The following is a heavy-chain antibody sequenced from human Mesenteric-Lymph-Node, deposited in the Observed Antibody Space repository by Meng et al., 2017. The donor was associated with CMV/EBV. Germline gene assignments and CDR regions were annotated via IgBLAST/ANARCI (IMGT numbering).Heavy chain of an antibody. J-gene: IGHJ4*02. CDR1: GFTFSRSW. CDR2: ISCTTGST. D-gene: IGHD6-19*01. V-gene: IGHV3-23*01. Sequence: GESPKISCTCSGFTFSRSWMNWVRQAPGKGLEWVSAISCTTGSTYYAEPVKGRFTIYRDNSKSTLSLQMNSLGADDTAVYYCAKTGPGLASAIDYWGQGTPVTFSS. CDR3: AKTGPGLASAIDY.